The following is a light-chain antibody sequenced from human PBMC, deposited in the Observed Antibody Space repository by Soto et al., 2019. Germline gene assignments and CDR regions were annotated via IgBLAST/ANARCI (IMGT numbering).Light chain of an antibody. J-gene: IGLJ1*01. CDR3: CSYADNYA. V-gene: IGLV2-23*01. CDR1: SSDVGNYKF. Sequence: QSALTQPASVSGSPGQSITISCTGASSDVGNYKFVSWYQQHPGKAPKLIIYEGTERPSGVSNRFSGSKSGNTASLTISGLQSEDEGDYYCCSYADNYAFGTGTKVTVL. CDR2: EGT.